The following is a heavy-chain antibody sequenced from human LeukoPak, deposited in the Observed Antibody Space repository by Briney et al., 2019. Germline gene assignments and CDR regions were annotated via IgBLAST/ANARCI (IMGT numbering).Heavy chain of an antibody. CDR1: GFTFSSYW. CDR3: ARGGGRSVVRGITPDYFDY. V-gene: IGHV3-74*01. Sequence: GGSLRLSCAASGFTFSSYWMHWVRQAPGKGLVWVSRINSDGSSTSYADSVKGRFTISRDNAKNSLYLQMNSLRAEDTAVYYCARGGGRSVVRGITPDYFDYWGQGTLVTVSS. D-gene: IGHD3-10*01. CDR2: INSDGSST. J-gene: IGHJ4*02.